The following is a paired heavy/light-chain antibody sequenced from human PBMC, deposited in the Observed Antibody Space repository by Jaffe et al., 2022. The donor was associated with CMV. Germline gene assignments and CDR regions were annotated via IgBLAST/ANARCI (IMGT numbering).Light chain of an antibody. Sequence: DIQMTQSPSSLSASVGDRVTITCRASQSISSYLNWYQQKPGRAPKLLMYASVSLQSEVPSRFSGSGSGTDFTLTISSLQPEDFATYYCQQSFSIPFTFGPGTNVDIK. J-gene: IGKJ3*01. V-gene: IGKV1-39*01. CDR2: ASV. CDR3: QQSFSIPFT. CDR1: QSISSY.
Heavy chain of an antibody. CDR1: GDSISSSSYY. V-gene: IGHV4-39*01. Sequence: QLQLQESGPGLVKPSETLSLTCTVSGDSISSSSYYWGWIRQPPGKGLEWIGSIYSSGTTYNNPSLKSRVTISVDTSENQFSLRLTSVTAADTAVYYCARHAPLRGSSYGYFNSWGQGTLVTVSS. CDR2: IYSSGTT. CDR3: ARHAPLRGSSYGYFNS. D-gene: IGHD5-18*01. J-gene: IGHJ5*01.